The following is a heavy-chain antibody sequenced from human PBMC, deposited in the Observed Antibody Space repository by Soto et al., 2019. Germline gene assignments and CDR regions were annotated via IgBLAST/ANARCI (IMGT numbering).Heavy chain of an antibody. V-gene: IGHV3-23*01. D-gene: IGHD4-4*01. Sequence: EVQLLESGGGLVQPGGSLRLSCAASGFNFRVYGMSWVRQAPGRGLEWVSSINYNGYTHYADSVEGRCSISRDDSKNTLSLQINSLRAEDTAVYYCAKEGDTGHSNTCYKDFDSWGQGTLVAVSS. CDR2: INYNGYT. CDR3: AKEGDTGHSNTCYKDFDS. J-gene: IGHJ4*02. CDR1: GFNFRVYG.